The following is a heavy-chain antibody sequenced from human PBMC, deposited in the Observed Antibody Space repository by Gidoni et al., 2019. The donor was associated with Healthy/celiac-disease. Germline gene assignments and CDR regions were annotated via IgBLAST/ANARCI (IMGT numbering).Heavy chain of an antibody. CDR1: GSTFSSYA. Sequence: QVQLVESGGGVVQPGRSLRLSCAASGSTFSSYAMHGVRQAPGKGLGGVAVISYDGSNQYYADSVKGRFTISRDNSKNTLYLQMNSLRAEDTAVYYCARVRARYCSGGSCYSAPSSEYFQHWGQGTLVTVSS. J-gene: IGHJ1*01. CDR3: ARVRARYCSGGSCYSAPSSEYFQH. D-gene: IGHD2-15*01. V-gene: IGHV3-30-3*01. CDR2: ISYDGSNQ.